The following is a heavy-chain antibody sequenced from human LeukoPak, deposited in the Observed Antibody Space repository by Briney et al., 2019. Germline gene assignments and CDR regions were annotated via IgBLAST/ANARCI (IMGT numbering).Heavy chain of an antibody. V-gene: IGHV4-59*12. J-gene: IGHJ4*02. CDR3: AREKIDGDHRGIFDY. D-gene: IGHD3-10*01. Sequence: SETLSLTCTVSGASLSDYYWSWIWQPPGKGLEWIGYIYYRGNTNYNPSLKSRATMSIDTSKSQFSLKLTSVTAADTAVFYCAREKIDGDHRGIFDYWGQGTLVTVSS. CDR1: GASLSDYY. CDR2: IYYRGNT.